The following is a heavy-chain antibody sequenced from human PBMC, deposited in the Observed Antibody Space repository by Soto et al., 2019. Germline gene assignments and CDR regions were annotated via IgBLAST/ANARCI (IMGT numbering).Heavy chain of an antibody. J-gene: IGHJ5*02. CDR3: AREAFGVHASWFDP. CDR2: ISAYNGNT. D-gene: IGHD2-2*01. V-gene: IGHV1-18*01. Sequence: QVQMVQSGTEVKKPGASVKVSCKASGYIFTTYSMAWVRQAPGQGLECMGWISAYNGNTNYAQKFQGRVTMTTDTSTNTAYMELRSLRSDDTAVYFCAREAFGVHASWFDPRGQVTLVTVSS. CDR1: GYIFTTYS.